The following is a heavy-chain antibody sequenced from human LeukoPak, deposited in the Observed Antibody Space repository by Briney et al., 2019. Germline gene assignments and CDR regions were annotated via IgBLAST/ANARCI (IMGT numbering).Heavy chain of an antibody. D-gene: IGHD2/OR15-2a*01. J-gene: IGHJ6*03. Sequence: GGSLRLSCAASGFTFSSYGMSWVRQAPGKGLEWVSAISCSGGSTYYGDSVKGRFTISRDDAKNSLFLQMNSLRAEDTATYYCARGEFGDYYYFYMDVWGKGTTVTVSS. CDR1: GFTFSSYG. V-gene: IGHV3-23*01. CDR2: ISCSGGST. CDR3: ARGEFGDYYYFYMDV.